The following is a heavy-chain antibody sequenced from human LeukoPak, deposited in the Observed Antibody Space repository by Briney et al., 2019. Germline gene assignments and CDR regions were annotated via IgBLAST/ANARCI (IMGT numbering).Heavy chain of an antibody. J-gene: IGHJ4*02. CDR1: GFTFSDYY. CDR3: ARLRFGSGKAGYYFDY. Sequence: PGGSLRLSCAASGFTFSDYYMSWIRQAPGKGLEWVSCISSSANTIYYADSVKGRFTISRDNAKNSLYLQMNSLRAEDTAVYYCARLRFGSGKAGYYFDYWGQGTLVTVSS. D-gene: IGHD3-10*01. CDR2: ISSSANTI. V-gene: IGHV3-11*04.